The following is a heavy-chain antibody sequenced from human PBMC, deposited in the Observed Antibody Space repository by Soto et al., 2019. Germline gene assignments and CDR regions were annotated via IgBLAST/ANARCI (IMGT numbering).Heavy chain of an antibody. CDR3: AHRPRGCSGGSCSSAFDS. CDR1: GFSLSTSGVG. D-gene: IGHD2-15*01. CDR2: IYWDDDQ. V-gene: IGHV2-5*02. J-gene: IGHJ4*02. Sequence: QITLKESGPTLVKPTQTLTLTCTFSGFSLSTSGVGVGWIRQPPGKALEWLALIYWDDDQRYSPSLNSRLTITKDTSKNQVVLTMTNMDPVDTATYYCAHRPRGCSGGSCSSAFDSWGQGTLVTVSS.